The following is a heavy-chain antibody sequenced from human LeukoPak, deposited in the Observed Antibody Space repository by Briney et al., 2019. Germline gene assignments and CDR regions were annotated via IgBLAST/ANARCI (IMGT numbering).Heavy chain of an antibody. J-gene: IGHJ4*02. CDR2: IKPDGTTK. CDR1: GFPFSSYS. Sequence: GGSLRLSCAASGFPFSSYSMTWVRQAPGKGLEWVANIKPDGTTKFYVDSVKGRFTISRDNALNSLYLQMNSLRAEDTAIYYCARSIPYGTTWYGRSDYWGQGALVTVSS. CDR3: ARSIPYGTTWYGRSDY. D-gene: IGHD6-13*01. V-gene: IGHV3-7*03.